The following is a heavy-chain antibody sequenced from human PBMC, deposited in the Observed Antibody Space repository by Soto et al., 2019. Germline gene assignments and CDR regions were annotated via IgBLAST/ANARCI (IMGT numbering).Heavy chain of an antibody. CDR3: AKGTFYGNHLFDF. Sequence: EVQLLESGGGLVQPGGSLRLSCAASGFTFSSYAMSWVRQAPGKGLEWVSGISASGDNTYSADSVKGRFTISRDNSKNTLYLQMNSLRAEDTAVYYCAKGTFYGNHLFDFWGQGTLVTVSS. J-gene: IGHJ4*02. CDR1: GFTFSSYA. CDR2: ISASGDNT. D-gene: IGHD4-17*01. V-gene: IGHV3-23*01.